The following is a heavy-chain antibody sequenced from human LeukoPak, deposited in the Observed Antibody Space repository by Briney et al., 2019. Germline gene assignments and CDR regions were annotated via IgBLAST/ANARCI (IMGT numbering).Heavy chain of an antibody. CDR3: ARTDYYGSGSYYLFDY. J-gene: IGHJ4*02. CDR2: ISGSDGST. Sequence: GGSLRLSCAASGFTFSNYAMSWVRQAPGKGLEWVSAISGSDGSTNYADSVKGRFTISRDNAKNSLYLQMNSLRAEDTAVYYCARTDYYGSGSYYLFDYWGQGTLVTVSS. CDR1: GFTFSNYA. V-gene: IGHV3-23*01. D-gene: IGHD3-10*01.